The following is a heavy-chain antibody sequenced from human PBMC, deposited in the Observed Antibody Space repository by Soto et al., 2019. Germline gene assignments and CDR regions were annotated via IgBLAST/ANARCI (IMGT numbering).Heavy chain of an antibody. J-gene: IGHJ5*02. CDR1: GGSISSGGYY. V-gene: IGHV4-31*03. CDR3: ARQAGRLHNWFDH. CDR2: IYYSGST. Sequence: PXETLSLTCTVAGGSISSGGYYWSWIRQHPGKGLEWIGYIYYSGSTYYNPSLKSRVTISVDTSKNQFSLKLSSVTAADTAVYYCARQAGRLHNWFDHWGQGPLVTVSS.